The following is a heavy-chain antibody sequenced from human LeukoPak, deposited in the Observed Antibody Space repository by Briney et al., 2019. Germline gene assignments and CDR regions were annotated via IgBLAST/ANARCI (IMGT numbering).Heavy chain of an antibody. V-gene: IGHV1-2*02. CDR3: ARVLRYCSGGNCYSGGLGYMDV. D-gene: IGHD2-15*01. CDR1: GYSFTGYY. Sequence: GASVKVSCKASGYSFTGYYMHWVRQAPGQGLEWMGWINPNSGDTKYAQKFQGRVTMTRDTSISTAYMELTRLRSDDTAVYYCARVLRYCSGGNCYSGGLGYMDVWGKGTTVTISS. J-gene: IGHJ6*03. CDR2: INPNSGDT.